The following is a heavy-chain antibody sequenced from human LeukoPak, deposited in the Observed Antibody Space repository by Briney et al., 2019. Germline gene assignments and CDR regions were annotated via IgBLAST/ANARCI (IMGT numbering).Heavy chain of an antibody. J-gene: IGHJ4*02. CDR1: SVSIGSSNYY. CDR3: ARQVNSMAGTHFDV. V-gene: IGHV4-39*01. D-gene: IGHD6-19*01. Sequence: SETLSLTCTVSSVSIGSSNYYWGWIRQPPGKGLEWIGSIYYSGIAYYNPTLKSRVTISVDASKSHFSLRLSSVTAADTAVYYCARQVNSMAGTHFDVWGLGTLVPVSS. CDR2: IYYSGIA.